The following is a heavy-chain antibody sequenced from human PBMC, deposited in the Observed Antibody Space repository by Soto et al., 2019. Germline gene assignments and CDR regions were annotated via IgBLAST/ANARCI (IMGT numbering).Heavy chain of an antibody. D-gene: IGHD3-9*01. J-gene: IGHJ4*02. V-gene: IGHV4-34*01. CDR1: GTSFGTYY. CDR2: INHSGST. CDR3: ARRSHRYFPY. Sequence: SETLSLTCAVSGTSFGTYYWSWIRQPPGKGLEWIGEINHSGSTNYNPSLKSRVTISVDTSKNQFSLKLSSVTAADTAVYYCARRSHRYFPYWGQGTLVTVSS.